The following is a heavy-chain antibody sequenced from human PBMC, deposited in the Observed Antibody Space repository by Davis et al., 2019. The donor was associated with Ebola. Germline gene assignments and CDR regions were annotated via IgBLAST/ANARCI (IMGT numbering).Heavy chain of an antibody. CDR1: GFTFNYYN. CDR2: NI. J-gene: IGHJ1*01. Sequence: GESLKISCAASGFTFNYYNMNWVRQAPGKGLEWVSSNIYYADSLKGRFTISRDNAQNSLYLQMNSLRAEDTAVYYCARAAPYCSSTSCSPGEHWGQGTLVTVSS. D-gene: IGHD2-2*01. CDR3: ARAAPYCSSTSCSPGEH. V-gene: IGHV3-21*01.